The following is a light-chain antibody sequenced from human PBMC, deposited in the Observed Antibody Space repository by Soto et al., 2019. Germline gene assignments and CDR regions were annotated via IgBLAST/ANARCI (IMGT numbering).Light chain of an antibody. J-gene: IGKJ1*01. Sequence: DIQMTQSPSSLSASVGDRVTITCRASQSISNYLNWYQQKPGKAPKLLIYASSLQSGVPSRFSGSGSGTDFTLTISSLQPEDFATYYCQKYNSAPRTFGQGTKVEIK. CDR2: AS. V-gene: IGKV1-39*01. CDR3: QKYNSAPRT. CDR1: QSISNY.